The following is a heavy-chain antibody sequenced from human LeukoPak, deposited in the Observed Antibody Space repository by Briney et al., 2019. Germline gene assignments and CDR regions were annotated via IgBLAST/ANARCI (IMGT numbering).Heavy chain of an antibody. V-gene: IGHV3-30*18. CDR3: AKDRKQQLPLDAFDI. D-gene: IGHD6-13*01. CDR1: GFTFSSYG. CDR2: ISYDGSNK. Sequence: GGSLRLSCAASGFTFSSYGMHWVRQAPGKGLEWVAVISYDGSNKYYADSVKGRFTISRDNSKNTLYLQMNSLRAEDTAVYYCAKDRKQQLPLDAFDIWGQGTMVTVSS. J-gene: IGHJ3*02.